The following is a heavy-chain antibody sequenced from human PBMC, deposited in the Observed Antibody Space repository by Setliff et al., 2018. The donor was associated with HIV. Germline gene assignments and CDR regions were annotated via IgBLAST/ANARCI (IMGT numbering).Heavy chain of an antibody. Sequence: SETLSLTCSVSGASITSHNWSWIRQAAGKGLEWIGRIYTRGNTNYNPSLRSRVTMSVDTSNNQFSLSLRSVTAADTAIYYCARGWVRGPIISPGTYFSYGLDVWGQGTPVTVSS. CDR2: IYTRGNT. J-gene: IGHJ6*02. D-gene: IGHD3-10*01. CDR3: ARGWVRGPIISPGTYFSYGLDV. V-gene: IGHV4-4*07. CDR1: GASITSHN.